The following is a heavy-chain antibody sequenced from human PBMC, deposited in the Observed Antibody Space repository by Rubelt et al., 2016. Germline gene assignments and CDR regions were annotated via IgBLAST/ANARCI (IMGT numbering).Heavy chain of an antibody. CDR3: ARAGWGTHTESAADF. D-gene: IGHD3-16*01. Sequence: QVRLQESGPRLVKPSETLSLTCTVSGGSINNYFWNWIRQPPGKGLEWIGYVYYIGTTMYNPSLKSRVTISVDTSKDQFSRKLTSVTAAETAVYYGARAGWGTHTESAADFWGQGTLVTVSS. CDR1: GGSINNYF. V-gene: IGHV4-59*01. J-gene: IGHJ4*02. CDR2: VYYIGTT.